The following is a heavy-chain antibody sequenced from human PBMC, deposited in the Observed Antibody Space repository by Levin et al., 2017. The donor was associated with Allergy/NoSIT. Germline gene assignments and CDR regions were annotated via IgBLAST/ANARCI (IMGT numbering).Heavy chain of an antibody. CDR3: ARSLFGMEWLLSISYYYGMDV. CDR2: ISYDGSNK. J-gene: IGHJ6*02. CDR1: GFTFSSYA. Sequence: GGSLRLSCAASGFTFSSYAMHWVRQAPGKGLEWVAVISYDGSNKYYADSVKGRFTISRDNSKNTLYLQMNSLRAEDTAVYYCARSLFGMEWLLSISYYYGMDVWGQGTTVTVSS. V-gene: IGHV3-30*04. D-gene: IGHD3-3*01.